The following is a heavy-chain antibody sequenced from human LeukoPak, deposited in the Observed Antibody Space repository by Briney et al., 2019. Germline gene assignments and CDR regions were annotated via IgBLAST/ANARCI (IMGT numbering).Heavy chain of an antibody. J-gene: IGHJ4*02. V-gene: IGHV3-11*04. CDR1: GFTFSDYY. CDR2: ISSSGSTI. Sequence: GGSLRLSCAASGFTFSDYYMSWIRQAPGKGLEWVSFISSSGSTIYYADSVKGRFTISRDNAKNSLYLQMNSLRAEDTAVYYCARDHPLSQKEDYFDYWGQGTLVTVSS. CDR3: ARDHPLSQKEDYFDY.